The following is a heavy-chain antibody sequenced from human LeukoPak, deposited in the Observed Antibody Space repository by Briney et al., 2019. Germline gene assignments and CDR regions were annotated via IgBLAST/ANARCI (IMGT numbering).Heavy chain of an antibody. J-gene: IGHJ4*02. CDR1: GGSISSSSYY. CDR2: IYYSGTT. Sequence: PSETLSLTCTVSGGSISSSSYYWGWFRQPPGKGLEWIGSIYYSGTTYYNPSLKSRVTISVDTSKNQFSLRLSSVTAADTAVYYCAAPVRGFMKMPFECWGQGTLVIVSS. V-gene: IGHV4-39*01. D-gene: IGHD3-10*01. CDR3: AAPVRGFMKMPFEC.